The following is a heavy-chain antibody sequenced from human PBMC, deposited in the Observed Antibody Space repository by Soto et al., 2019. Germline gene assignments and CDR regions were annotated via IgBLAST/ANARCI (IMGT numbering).Heavy chain of an antibody. V-gene: IGHV3-13*01. CDR3: ARGRLLSLYYSDY. Sequence: EVQLVESGGGLVQPGGSLRLSCAASGFTFSNYDMHWVRQVTGKGLEWVSTIGTAGDTYYPGSVKGRFTISRENAKNSLYLQMNSLRAEDTAVYYCARGRLLSLYYSDYRGRGTLVTVSS. J-gene: IGHJ4*02. D-gene: IGHD2-2*01. CDR2: IGTAGDT. CDR1: GFTFSNYD.